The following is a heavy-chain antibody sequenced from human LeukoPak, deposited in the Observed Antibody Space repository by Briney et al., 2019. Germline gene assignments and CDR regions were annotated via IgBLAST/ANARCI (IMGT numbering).Heavy chain of an antibody. CDR2: INWNGGST. D-gene: IGHD3-10*01. Sequence: GGSLRLSCAASGFTFDDYGMSWVRRAPGKGLEWVSGINWNGGSTGYADSVKGRFTISRDNAKNSLYLQMNSLRAEDTALYYCARDITYYYGSGSPGDNWFDPWGQGTLVTVSS. CDR3: ARDITYYYGSGSPGDNWFDP. V-gene: IGHV3-20*04. CDR1: GFTFDDYG. J-gene: IGHJ5*02.